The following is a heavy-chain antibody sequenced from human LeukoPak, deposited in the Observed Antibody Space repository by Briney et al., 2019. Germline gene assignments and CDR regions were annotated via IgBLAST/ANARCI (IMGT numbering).Heavy chain of an antibody. Sequence: HGGSLRLSCAASGFTFSDYYMSWIRQAPGKGLEWVSYISSSGSTIYYADSVKGRFTISRDNAKNSLYLQMNSLRAEDTAVYYCARADTPPFAATVTLPRDWGQGTLVTVSS. V-gene: IGHV3-11*01. CDR3: ARADTPPFAATVTLPRD. CDR2: ISSSGSTI. D-gene: IGHD4-17*01. CDR1: GFTFSDYY. J-gene: IGHJ4*02.